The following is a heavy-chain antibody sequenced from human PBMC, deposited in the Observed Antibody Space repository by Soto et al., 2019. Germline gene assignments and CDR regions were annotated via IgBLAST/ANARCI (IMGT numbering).Heavy chain of an antibody. D-gene: IGHD2-2*02. V-gene: IGHV3-30*04. J-gene: IGHJ3*01. CDR2: ISYDGKNK. CDR3: ARDKDCRTIDCYNSFDL. Sequence: QVRLVESGGGVVQPGRSLRLSCTASGFTFSTYLMHWVRQAPGKGLEWVAIISYDGKNKDYADSVKGRFTVSRDNSKNTLYLQMDSLRPEDTAVYYCARDKDCRTIDCYNSFDLWGQGTMVTVSS. CDR1: GFTFSTYL.